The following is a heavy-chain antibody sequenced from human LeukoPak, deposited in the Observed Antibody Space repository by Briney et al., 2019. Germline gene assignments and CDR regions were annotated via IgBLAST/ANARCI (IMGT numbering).Heavy chain of an antibody. V-gene: IGHV4-59*01. D-gene: IGHD3/OR15-3a*01. CDR1: GGSFSGYY. CDR3: ARYEEFSTGYSASSPRHYFDH. Sequence: SETLSLTCAVYGGSFSGYYWSWIRQPPGKGLECIGHIYYTGSTYYKPSLESRVTISVDMAKNQISLKLSSVTAADTAVYYCARYEEFSTGYSASSPRHYFDHWGQGTLVTVSS. CDR2: IYYTGST. J-gene: IGHJ4*02.